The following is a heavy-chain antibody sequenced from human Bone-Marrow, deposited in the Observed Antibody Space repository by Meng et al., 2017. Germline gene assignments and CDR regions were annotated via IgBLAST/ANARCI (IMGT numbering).Heavy chain of an antibody. V-gene: IGHV3-23*01. D-gene: IGHD6-19*01. J-gene: IGHJ3*02. Sequence: GGSLRLSCAASGFTFSSYAMSWVRQAPGKGLEWVSAISGSGGSTYYADSVKGRFTISRDNSKNTLYLQMNSLRAEDTAVYYCARGTRIAVAAPGAFEIWGQGTMVTVSS. CDR1: GFTFSSYA. CDR3: ARGTRIAVAAPGAFEI. CDR2: ISGSGGST.